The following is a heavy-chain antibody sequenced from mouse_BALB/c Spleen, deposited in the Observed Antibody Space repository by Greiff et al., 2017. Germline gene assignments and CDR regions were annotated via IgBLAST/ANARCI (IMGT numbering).Heavy chain of an antibody. D-gene: IGHD2-4*01. CDR1: GYSITSDYV. Sequence: EVQLQQSGPGLVKPSQSLSLTCTVTGYSITSDYVWNWLRQHPGNLLEWMGYISYSGSTSYNPSLKSRISITRDTSKNQFFLQLNSVTTEDTATYYCAREGYDYDVYSAMDYWGQGTSVTVSS. CDR3: AREGYDYDVYSAMDY. J-gene: IGHJ4*01. V-gene: IGHV3-2*02. CDR2: ISYSGST.